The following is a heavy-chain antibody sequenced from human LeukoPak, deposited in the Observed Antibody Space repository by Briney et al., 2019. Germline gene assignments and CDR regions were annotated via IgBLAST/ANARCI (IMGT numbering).Heavy chain of an antibody. CDR3: ARGSNSALDI. D-gene: IGHD4-11*01. CDR1: GFTFSNYW. CDR2: IKEDGSEK. J-gene: IGHJ3*02. Sequence: PGGSLRLSCEVSGFTFSNYWMNWVRQAPGKGPEWVANIKEDGSEKYYVDSVKGRFTICRDNAKNSLYLQMNSLRAEDTAVYYCARGSNSALDIWGQGTMVTVSS. V-gene: IGHV3-7*01.